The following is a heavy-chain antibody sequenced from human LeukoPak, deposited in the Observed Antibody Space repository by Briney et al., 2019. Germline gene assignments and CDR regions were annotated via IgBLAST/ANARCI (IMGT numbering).Heavy chain of an antibody. V-gene: IGHV3-53*01. D-gene: IGHD1-1*01. J-gene: IGHJ4*02. CDR2: IYSGGST. CDR3: ARGVEDFDY. CDR1: GFTFNNYA. Sequence: GGSLRLSCAASGFTFNNYAMTWVRQAPGKGLEWVSVIYSGGSTYYADSVKGRLTISRDNSKNTLYLQMNSLRAEDTAVYYCARGVEDFDYWGQGTLVTVSS.